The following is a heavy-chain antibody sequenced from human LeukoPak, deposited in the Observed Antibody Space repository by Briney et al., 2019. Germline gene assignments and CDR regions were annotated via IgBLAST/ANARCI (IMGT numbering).Heavy chain of an antibody. D-gene: IGHD3-3*01. CDR1: GGSISSSSYY. V-gene: IGHV4-39*01. J-gene: IGHJ4*02. CDR3: AQSPSNDFWSGYDY. Sequence: SETLSLTCTDSGGSISSSSYYWGWIRQPPGKGLEWIGSTYYSGSTYYNPSLKSRVTISVDTSKNQFSLKLSSVTAADTAVYYCAQSPSNDFWSGYDYWGQGTLVTVSS. CDR2: TYYSGST.